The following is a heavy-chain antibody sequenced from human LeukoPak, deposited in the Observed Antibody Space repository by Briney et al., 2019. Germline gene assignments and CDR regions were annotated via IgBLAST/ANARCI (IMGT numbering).Heavy chain of an antibody. D-gene: IGHD2-2*02. Sequence: SVKVSCKASGGTFSSYAISWVRQAPGQGLEWMGGIIPIFGTANYAQKFQGRVTITADESTSTAYMELSSLRSEDTAVYYCARWDIVVIPAAIGYFDYWGQGTLVTVSS. CDR3: ARWDIVVIPAAIGYFDY. CDR2: IIPIFGTA. CDR1: GGTFSSYA. V-gene: IGHV1-69*01. J-gene: IGHJ4*02.